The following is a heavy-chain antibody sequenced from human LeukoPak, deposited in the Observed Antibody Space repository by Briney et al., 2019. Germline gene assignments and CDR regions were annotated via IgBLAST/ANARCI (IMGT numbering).Heavy chain of an antibody. CDR3: ARGGYCGGDCYSYIDY. Sequence: KPSETLSLTCAVYGGSFSGYYWSWIRQPPGKGLEWIGEINHSGSTNYNPSPKSRVTISVDTSKNQFSLKLSSVTAADTAVYYCARGGYCGGDCYSYIDYWGQGTLVTVSS. V-gene: IGHV4-34*01. D-gene: IGHD2-21*02. J-gene: IGHJ4*02. CDR2: INHSGST. CDR1: GGSFSGYY.